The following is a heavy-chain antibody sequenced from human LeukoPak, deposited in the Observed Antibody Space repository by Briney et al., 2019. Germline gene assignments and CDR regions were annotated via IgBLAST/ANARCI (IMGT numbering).Heavy chain of an antibody. CDR1: GYTLTELS. CDR2: FDPEDGET. Sequence: ASVKVSCKVSGYTLTELSMHWVRQAPGKGLEWMGGFDPEDGETIYAQKFQGRVTITADESTSTAYMELSSLRSEDTAVYYCARGVVPAAVNWFDPWGQGTLVTVSS. V-gene: IGHV1-24*01. D-gene: IGHD2-2*01. CDR3: ARGVVPAAVNWFDP. J-gene: IGHJ5*02.